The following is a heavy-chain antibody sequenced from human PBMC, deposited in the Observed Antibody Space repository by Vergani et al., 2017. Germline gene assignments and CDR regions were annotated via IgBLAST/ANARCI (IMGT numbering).Heavy chain of an antibody. V-gene: IGHV1-69*12. CDR3: ASGCSSTSCYEVNWFDP. CDR2: IIPIFGTA. Sequence: QVQLVQSGAEVKKPGSSVKVSCKASGGTFSSYAISWVRQAPGQGLEWMGGIIPIFGTANYAQKFQGRVTITADESTSTAYMELSSLRSEETAVYYCASGCSSTSCYEVNWFDPWGQGTLVTVSS. CDR1: GGTFSSYA. D-gene: IGHD2-2*01. J-gene: IGHJ5*02.